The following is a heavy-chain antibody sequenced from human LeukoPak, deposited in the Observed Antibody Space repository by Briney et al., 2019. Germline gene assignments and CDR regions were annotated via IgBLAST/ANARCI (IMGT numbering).Heavy chain of an antibody. Sequence: GRSLRLSSAASGFTFSTYAITWVRQGPGKGLEWVSAIRPDGDRTYYENSVGGRFTISRGNSKDTMYLQINGLRDEDTAVYYCAREQSGTRGWYTVDYWGQGTLVTVSS. D-gene: IGHD6-19*01. CDR3: AREQSGTRGWYTVDY. J-gene: IGHJ4*02. CDR1: GFTFSTYA. V-gene: IGHV3-23*01. CDR2: IRPDGDRT.